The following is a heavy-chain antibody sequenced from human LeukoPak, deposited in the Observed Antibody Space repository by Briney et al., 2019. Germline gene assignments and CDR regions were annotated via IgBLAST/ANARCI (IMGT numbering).Heavy chain of an antibody. CDR1: GFTVSSND. V-gene: IGHV3-23*01. D-gene: IGHD2-15*01. CDR2: ISGSGGST. J-gene: IGHJ4*02. CDR3: AKSRAGVVVAAPFDY. Sequence: GGSLRLSCAASGFTVSSNDMNWVRQAPGKGLEWVSTISGSGGSTYYADSVKGRFTISRDNSKNTLYLQMNSLRAEDTAVYYCAKSRAGVVVAAPFDYWGQGTLVTVSS.